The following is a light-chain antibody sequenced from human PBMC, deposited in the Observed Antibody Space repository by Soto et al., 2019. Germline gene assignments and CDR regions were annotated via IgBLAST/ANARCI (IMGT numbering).Light chain of an antibody. V-gene: IGKV1-8*01. Sequence: AIRMTQSPSSFSASTGDRVTITCRASQGISSYLAWYQQKPGKAPKLLIYAASTLQSGVPSRFSGSGYGTDFTLTISCLQSEDCATYYCQQYYRYPPPFGPGTKVDIK. CDR3: QQYYRYPPP. J-gene: IGKJ3*01. CDR1: QGISSY. CDR2: AAS.